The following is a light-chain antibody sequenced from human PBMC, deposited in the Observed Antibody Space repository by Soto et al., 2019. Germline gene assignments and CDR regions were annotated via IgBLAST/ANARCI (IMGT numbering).Light chain of an antibody. V-gene: IGLV2-14*03. J-gene: IGLJ1*01. Sequence: QSVLTQPASVSGSPGQSITISCTGASSDVGAYNSVSWYQQHPDKAPKLMIYEVSYRPSGVSNRFSGSKSCNTASLTISGLHAEDEADYYCSSYTSSSTYLFGTGTKLTVL. CDR1: SSDVGAYNS. CDR3: SSYTSSSTYL. CDR2: EVS.